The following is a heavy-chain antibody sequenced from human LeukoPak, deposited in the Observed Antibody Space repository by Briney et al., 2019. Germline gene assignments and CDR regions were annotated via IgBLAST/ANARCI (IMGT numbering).Heavy chain of an antibody. D-gene: IGHD3-22*01. CDR1: GGSFSGYY. V-gene: IGHV4-34*01. CDR2: INHSGRT. CDR3: ARRVTMIVVAMWVTYYFDY. Sequence: KTSETLSLTCAVSGGSFSGYYWTWIRQPPGKGLEWIGEINHSGRTNYNPSLKSQVTISVDTSKNQFSLKRSSVTAADTAVYYCARRVTMIVVAMWVTYYFDYWGKGTLVTVPS. J-gene: IGHJ4*02.